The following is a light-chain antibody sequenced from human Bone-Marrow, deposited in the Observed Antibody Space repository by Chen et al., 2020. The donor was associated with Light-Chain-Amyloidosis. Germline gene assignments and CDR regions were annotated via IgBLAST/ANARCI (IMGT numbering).Light chain of an antibody. CDR1: QTIRSNY. Sequence: EIVLTQSPGTLSLSPGEGANLSCRDSQTIRSNYLNWYQQKFGQGPRLLIYGSSSRATGIPDRFTGSGSGTDFTLTTNRLEPEDFAMYYCQQYGTSPLTFGGGTKVEIK. J-gene: IGKJ4*01. V-gene: IGKV3-20*01. CDR3: QQYGTSPLT. CDR2: GSS.